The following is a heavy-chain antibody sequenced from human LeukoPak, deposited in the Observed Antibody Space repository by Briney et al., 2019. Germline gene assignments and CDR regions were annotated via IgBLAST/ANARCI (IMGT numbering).Heavy chain of an antibody. Sequence: SETLSLTCTVSGGSVSSGSYYWSWIRQPPGKGLEWIGYIYYSGSTNYNPSLKSRVTISVDTSKNQFSLKLGSVTAADTAVYYCARGRDIVVVPAATDNSSYYYGMDVWGQGTTVTVSS. CDR1: GGSVSSGSYY. CDR2: IYYSGST. J-gene: IGHJ6*02. CDR3: ARGRDIVVVPAATDNSSYYYGMDV. D-gene: IGHD2-2*01. V-gene: IGHV4-61*01.